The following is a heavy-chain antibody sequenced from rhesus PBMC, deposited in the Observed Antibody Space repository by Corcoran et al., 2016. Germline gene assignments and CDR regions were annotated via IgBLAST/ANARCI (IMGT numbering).Heavy chain of an antibody. CDR1: GFSLSTSGMG. D-gene: IGHD3-3*01. J-gene: IGHJ6*01. CDR2: IYLEDDK. CDR3: ARSWTGYYKYGLDS. Sequence: QVTLKESGPALVKPTQTLTLTCTFSGFSLSTSGMGVGWIRQPSRKTLEWLTHIYLEDDKRDNTSLESGLTVSQDTSKDRVVRTMTNMDPVDTATYYCARSWTGYYKYGLDSWGQGVVVTVSS. V-gene: IGHV2-1*01.